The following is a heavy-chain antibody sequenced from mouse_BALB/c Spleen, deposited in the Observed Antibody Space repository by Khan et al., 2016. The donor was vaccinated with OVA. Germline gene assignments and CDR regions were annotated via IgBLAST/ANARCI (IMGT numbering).Heavy chain of an antibody. V-gene: IGHV9-2-1*01. CDR3: AIITTATAGY. Sequence: QIQLVQSGPELKKPGETVKISCKASGYTFTDYSMHWVKQAPGKGLKWMGWINTETGEPTYADDFKGRFAFSLETSASTAYLQINNLKNEDTATYFCAIITTATAGYWGQGTTLTVSS. CDR2: INTETGEP. J-gene: IGHJ2*01. CDR1: GYTFTDYS. D-gene: IGHD1-2*01.